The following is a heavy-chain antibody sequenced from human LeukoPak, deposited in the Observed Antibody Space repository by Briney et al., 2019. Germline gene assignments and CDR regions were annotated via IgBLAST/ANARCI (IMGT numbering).Heavy chain of an antibody. Sequence: GGSLRLSCAASGFSFSVYWMHWVRQAPGKGPVWVSRIKTDGSITDYADSVKGRFTISRDNSKNTLYLQMNSLRAEDTAVYYCAKGRSRTAMVTADYWGQGTLVTVSS. D-gene: IGHD5-18*01. V-gene: IGHV3-74*01. CDR2: IKTDGSIT. CDR1: GFSFSVYW. J-gene: IGHJ4*02. CDR3: AKGRSRTAMVTADY.